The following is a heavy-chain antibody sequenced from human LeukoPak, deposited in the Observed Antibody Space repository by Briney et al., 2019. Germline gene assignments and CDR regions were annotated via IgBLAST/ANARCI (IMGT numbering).Heavy chain of an antibody. CDR2: IYPGDSAT. V-gene: IGHV5-51*01. D-gene: IGHD3-22*01. CDR3: ARRGYYASSGSYDY. J-gene: IGHJ4*02. CDR1: GYNFASYW. Sequence: GESLKISCKGSGYNFASYWIGWVRQMPGKGLEWMGIIYPGDSATRYSPSFQGQVTLSADKSISTAYLQWSSLKASDTAMYYCARRGYYASSGSYDYWGQGTLVTVSS.